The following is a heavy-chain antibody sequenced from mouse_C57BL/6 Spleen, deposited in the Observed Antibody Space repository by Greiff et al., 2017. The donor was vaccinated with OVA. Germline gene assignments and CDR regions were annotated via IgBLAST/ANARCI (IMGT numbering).Heavy chain of an antibody. J-gene: IGHJ2*01. D-gene: IGHD1-1*01. CDR1: GYAFSSSW. Sequence: VQLQQSGPELVKPGASVKISCKASGYAFSSSWMNWVKQRPGKGLEWIGRIYPGDGDTNYNGKFKGKATLTADKSSSTAYMQLSSLTSEDSAVYFCARSYYYGSSSDYWGQGTTLTVSS. V-gene: IGHV1-82*01. CDR2: IYPGDGDT. CDR3: ARSYYYGSSSDY.